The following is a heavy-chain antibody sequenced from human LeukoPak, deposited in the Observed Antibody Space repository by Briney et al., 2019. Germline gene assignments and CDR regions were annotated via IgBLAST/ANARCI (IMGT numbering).Heavy chain of an antibody. CDR2: ISSSGGST. J-gene: IGHJ4*02. CDR1: GFTFSTYG. CDR3: ARDKGGGPRFFDY. Sequence: GGSLRLSCAASGFTFSTYGMSWVRQAPGKGLEWVSAISSSGGSTYYADSVKGRFTISRDNSKNTLFLQMNSLKAEDTAVYYCARDKGGGPRFFDYWGQGTLVTVSS. D-gene: IGHD1-26*01. V-gene: IGHV3-23*01.